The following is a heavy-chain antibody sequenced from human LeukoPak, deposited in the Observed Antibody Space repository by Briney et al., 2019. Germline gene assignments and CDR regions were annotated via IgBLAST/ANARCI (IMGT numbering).Heavy chain of an antibody. CDR2: IYYTGTT. Sequence: PSETLSLTCTVSGGYIRSSLYHWGWIRQSPGKNLEWLGGIYYTGTTHYNPSLKSRVTISVDTSKNQFSLNLSSVTAADTAVYYCARQEIGLRSFDPWGQGTLVTVSS. CDR1: GGYIRSSLYH. CDR3: ARQEIGLRSFDP. D-gene: IGHD3/OR15-3a*01. V-gene: IGHV4-39*01. J-gene: IGHJ5*02.